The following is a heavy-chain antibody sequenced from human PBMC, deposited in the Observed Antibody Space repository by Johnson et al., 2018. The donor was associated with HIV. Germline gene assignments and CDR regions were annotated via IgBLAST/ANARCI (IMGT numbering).Heavy chain of an antibody. D-gene: IGHD4-17*01. CDR3: ASITTTVSHHDAFDI. V-gene: IGHV3-30*19. J-gene: IGHJ3*02. CDR1: GFTFSTYG. Sequence: QMQLVESGGGVVQPGRSLRLSCAASGFTFSTYGMHWVRQAPGKGLEWVAVTSYDGGNKYYADSVKGRLTISRDNSKNTVYLQMNSLRAEDTAVYYFASITTTVSHHDAFDIWGQGTMVTVSS. CDR2: TSYDGGNK.